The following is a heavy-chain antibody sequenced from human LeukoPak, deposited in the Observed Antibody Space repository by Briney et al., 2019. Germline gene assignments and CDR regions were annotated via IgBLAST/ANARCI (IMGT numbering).Heavy chain of an antibody. Sequence: GGSLRLSCAASGFTFSSYWMSWVRQAPGQGLEWVSYISLSGSSTYYADSVKGRFTISRDNAKNSLYLQMNSLRADDTAVYYCARRKVPAANDYWGQGTLVTVSS. J-gene: IGHJ4*02. V-gene: IGHV3-48*04. CDR3: ARRKVPAANDY. CDR2: ISLSGSST. D-gene: IGHD2-2*01. CDR1: GFTFSSYW.